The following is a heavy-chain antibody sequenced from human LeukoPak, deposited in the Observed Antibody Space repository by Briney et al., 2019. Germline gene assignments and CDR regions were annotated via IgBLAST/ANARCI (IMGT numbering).Heavy chain of an antibody. CDR3: AITRQWLGHYYFDY. D-gene: IGHD6-19*01. CDR2: INPNSGGT. V-gene: IGHV1-2*02. Sequence: ASVKVSCKASGYTFTGYYMHWVRQAPGQGLEWMGWINPNSGGTNYAQKFQGRVTMTRDTSISTAYMELSRLRSDDTAVYYCAITRQWLGHYYFDYWGQGTLVTVSS. CDR1: GYTFTGYY. J-gene: IGHJ4*02.